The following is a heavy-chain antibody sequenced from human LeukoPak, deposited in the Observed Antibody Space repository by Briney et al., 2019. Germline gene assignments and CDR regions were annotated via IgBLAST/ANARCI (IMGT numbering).Heavy chain of an antibody. V-gene: IGHV3-11*01. CDR1: GFTFSDYY. CDR2: ISSSGSTI. Sequence: GGSLRLSCAASGFTFSDYYMSWIHQAPGKGLEWVLYISSSGSTIYYADSVKGRFTISRDNAKNSLYLQMNSLRVEDTAVYYCARDRYSGSYPLDYWGQGTLVTVSS. CDR3: ARDRYSGSYPLDY. J-gene: IGHJ4*02. D-gene: IGHD1-26*01.